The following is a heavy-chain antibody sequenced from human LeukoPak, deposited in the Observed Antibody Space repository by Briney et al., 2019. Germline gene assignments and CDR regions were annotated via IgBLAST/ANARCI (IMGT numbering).Heavy chain of an antibody. J-gene: IGHJ5*02. CDR2: INHSGST. CDR1: GGSFSGYY. D-gene: IGHD1/OR15-1a*01. Sequence: SETLSLTCAVYGGSFSGYYWSWLRQPPGKGLEWIGEINHSGSTNYNPSLKRRVTISVDTSKNQFSLKLSSVTAADTAVYYCARDVGNTNWFDPWGQGTLVTVSS. CDR3: ARDVGNTNWFDP. V-gene: IGHV4-34*01.